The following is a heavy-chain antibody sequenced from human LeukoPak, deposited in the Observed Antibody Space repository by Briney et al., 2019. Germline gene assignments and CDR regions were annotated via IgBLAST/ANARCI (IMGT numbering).Heavy chain of an antibody. V-gene: IGHV3-66*01. J-gene: IGHJ6*02. CDR1: GFTVSSNY. Sequence: GGSLRLSCAASGFTVSSNYMSWVRQAPGKGLEWVSVIYSGGSTYYADSVKGRFTISRDNSKNTLYLQMNSLRAEDTAVYYCARGRVPPYYYGMDVWGQGTTVTVSS. CDR3: ARGRVPPYYYGMDV. CDR2: IYSGGST.